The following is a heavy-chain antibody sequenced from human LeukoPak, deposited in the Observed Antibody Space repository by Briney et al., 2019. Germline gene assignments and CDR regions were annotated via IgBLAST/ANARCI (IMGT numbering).Heavy chain of an antibody. J-gene: IGHJ2*01. CDR3: ARTSGPRSSDL. V-gene: IGHV4-59*01. CDR1: GGSISSYY. CDR2: IYYSGNT. Sequence: SETLSLTCTVSGGSISSYYWSWIRQPPGKGLEWIGYIYYSGNTNYNPSLKSRVTMSVDTSKNQFSLKLSSVTAADTAVYYCARTSGPRSSDLWGRGTLSLSPQ.